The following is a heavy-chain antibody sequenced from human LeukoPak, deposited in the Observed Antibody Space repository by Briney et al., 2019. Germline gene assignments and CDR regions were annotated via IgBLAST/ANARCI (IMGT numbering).Heavy chain of an antibody. CDR1: GFTFSSYN. CDR3: ARVAGYCSSTSCYGYNWFDP. CDR2: ISSSSSYI. J-gene: IGHJ5*02. V-gene: IGHV3-21*04. D-gene: IGHD2-2*01. Sequence: PGGSLRLSCAASGFTFSSYNMNWVRQAPGKGLEWVSSISSSSSYIYYADSVKGRFTISRDNAKNSLYLQMNSLRAEDTAVYYCARVAGYCSSTSCYGYNWFDPWGQGTLVTVSS.